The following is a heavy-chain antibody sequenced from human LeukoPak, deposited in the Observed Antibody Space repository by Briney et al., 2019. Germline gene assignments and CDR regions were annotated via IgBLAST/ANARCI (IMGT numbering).Heavy chain of an antibody. CDR1: GGSFSGYY. Sequence: SETLSLTCADYGGSFSGYYWSWIRQPPGKGLEWIGEINHSGSTNYNPSLKSRVTISVDTYKNQFSLKLSSVTAADTAVYYCARRPGYCSSTSCPGRFDPWGQGTLVTVSS. CDR3: ARRPGYCSSTSCPGRFDP. CDR2: INHSGST. J-gene: IGHJ5*02. V-gene: IGHV4-34*01. D-gene: IGHD2-2*01.